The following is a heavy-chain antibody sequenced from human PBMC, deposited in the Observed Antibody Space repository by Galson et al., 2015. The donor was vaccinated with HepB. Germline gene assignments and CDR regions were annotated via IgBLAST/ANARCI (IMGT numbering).Heavy chain of an antibody. CDR2: TWADGSRK. V-gene: IGHV3-33*06. Sequence: SLRLSCAASGFTFSRFGMHWVRQAPGKGLEWVAGTWADGSRKFYADSVQGRFSISRDNSNNRLYLQMDNLRAEDTAVYYCAKEYGSSYFDFWGQGTLVAVSS. J-gene: IGHJ4*02. CDR3: AKEYGSSYFDF. CDR1: GFTFSRFG. D-gene: IGHD6-19*01.